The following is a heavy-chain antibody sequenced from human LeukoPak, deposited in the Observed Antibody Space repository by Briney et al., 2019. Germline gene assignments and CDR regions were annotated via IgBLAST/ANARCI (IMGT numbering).Heavy chain of an antibody. CDR3: AREEKGYSYGYYYYYYMDV. D-gene: IGHD5-18*01. V-gene: IGHV4-34*01. CDR2: INHSGST. J-gene: IGHJ6*03. CDR1: GGSFSGYY. Sequence: KPSETLSLTCAVYGGSFSGYYWSWIRQPPGKGLEWIGEINHSGSTNYNPSLKSRVTISVDTSKNQFSLKLSSVTAADTAVYYCAREEKGYSYGYYYYYYMDVWGKGTTVTVSS.